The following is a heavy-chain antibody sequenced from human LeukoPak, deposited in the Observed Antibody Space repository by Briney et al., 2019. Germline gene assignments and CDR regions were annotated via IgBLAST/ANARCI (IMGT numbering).Heavy chain of an antibody. Sequence: GGSLRLSCAASGFTFSSYAMSWVRQAPGKGLEWVSAISGSGGSTYYADSVKGRFTISRDDSKNTLYLQMNSLRAEDTAVYYCAKIKASYQLLVLDYWGQGTLVTVSS. D-gene: IGHD2-2*01. V-gene: IGHV3-23*01. J-gene: IGHJ4*02. CDR2: ISGSGGST. CDR3: AKIKASYQLLVLDY. CDR1: GFTFSSYA.